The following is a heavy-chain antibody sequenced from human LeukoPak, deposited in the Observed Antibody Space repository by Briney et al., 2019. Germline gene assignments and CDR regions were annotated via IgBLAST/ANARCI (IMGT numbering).Heavy chain of an antibody. CDR3: AKAGVLPTGDWFSP. Sequence: SETLSLTCTVSGASISSPTFYWGWTRQSPGKGLEWIGNVYHTGSSFYTASLKSRVTISIDTSKNQFSLNLMSVTAADTAIYFCAKAGVLPTGDWFSPWGPGILVTVSS. V-gene: IGHV4-39*07. CDR1: GASISSPTFY. D-gene: IGHD4-17*01. J-gene: IGHJ5*02. CDR2: VYHTGSS.